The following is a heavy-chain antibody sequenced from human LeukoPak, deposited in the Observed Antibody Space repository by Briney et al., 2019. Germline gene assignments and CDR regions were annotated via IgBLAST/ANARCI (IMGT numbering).Heavy chain of an antibody. D-gene: IGHD6-19*01. CDR3: ARVIPVAGYYYYGLDV. CDR2: ISRNGGST. Sequence: PGGSLRLSCSASGFTFSNYAIHWVRQAPGKGLEYVSAISRNGGSTYYADSMKGRFTISRDNSKNTLYLQMSSLSPDDTAVYYCARVIPVAGYYYYGLDVWGQGTTVTVSS. J-gene: IGHJ6*02. V-gene: IGHV3-64D*09. CDR1: GFTFSNYA.